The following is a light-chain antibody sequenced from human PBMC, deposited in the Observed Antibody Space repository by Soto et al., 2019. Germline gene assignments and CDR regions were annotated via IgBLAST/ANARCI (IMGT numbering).Light chain of an antibody. Sequence: EIVLTQSPGTLSLSPGERATLSCRASQSVSSSYLAWYQQKPGQAPRLLIYGASSRAPGIPDRFSGSGSGIDLTLTISTLEPEDFAVYSCQQYGSSLFTFGPGTKVDI. CDR2: GAS. J-gene: IGKJ3*01. CDR1: QSVSSSY. V-gene: IGKV3-20*01. CDR3: QQYGSSLFT.